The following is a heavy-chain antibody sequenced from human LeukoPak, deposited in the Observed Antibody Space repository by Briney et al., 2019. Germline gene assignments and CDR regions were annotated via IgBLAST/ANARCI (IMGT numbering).Heavy chain of an antibody. CDR1: GFTFSSYG. Sequence: GRSLRLSCAASGFTFSSYGMHWVRQAPGKGLEWVANIKVDGSEKYYAESVKGRFTISRDNAENSLYLQMNSLRVEDSAIYYCGKKTGSTGEAFDYWGQGTLVTVSS. CDR2: IKVDGSEK. V-gene: IGHV3-7*03. D-gene: IGHD1-1*01. CDR3: GKKTGSTGEAFDY. J-gene: IGHJ4*02.